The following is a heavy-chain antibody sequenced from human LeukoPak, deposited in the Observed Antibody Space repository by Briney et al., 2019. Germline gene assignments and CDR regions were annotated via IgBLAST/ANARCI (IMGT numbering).Heavy chain of an antibody. D-gene: IGHD3-22*01. V-gene: IGHV4-34*01. Sequence: SETLSLTCAASGGSFSGYQWSWIRQPPGKGLEWIGEINHSGSTNYNPSLKSRVNISVDTSKNQFSLKLSSVTAADTAVYYCARTSIYYDSSGYRSWGQGTLVTVSS. CDR3: ARTSIYYDSSGYRS. J-gene: IGHJ5*02. CDR2: INHSGST. CDR1: GGSFSGYQ.